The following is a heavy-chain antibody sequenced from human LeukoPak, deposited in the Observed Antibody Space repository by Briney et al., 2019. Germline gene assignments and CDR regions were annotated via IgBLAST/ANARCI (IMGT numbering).Heavy chain of an antibody. CDR3: ARDRGYGSGYYFDN. CDR2: IDGGGTIT. CDR1: GFTFSDYY. J-gene: IGHJ4*02. V-gene: IGHV3-11*04. Sequence: GGSLRLSCEASGFTFSDYYMSWIRQVPGKGLEGLSYIDGGGTITYYAAFEEGRFTISRDNAKNSVYLQMDSLRAEDTAVYYCARDRGYGSGYYFDNWGQGTLVTASS. D-gene: IGHD3-3*01.